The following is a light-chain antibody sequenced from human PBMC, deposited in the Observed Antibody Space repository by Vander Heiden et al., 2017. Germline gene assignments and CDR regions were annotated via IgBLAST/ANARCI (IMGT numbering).Light chain of an antibody. CDR2: EVS. V-gene: IGLV2-8*01. CDR3: SSYAGSNNFKV. CDR1: SSDVGGYNY. Sequence: QSALTQPPSASGSPGQPVTISCTGTSSDVGGYNYVSWYQQHPGKAPKLLIYEVSKRPSGGPDRFSGSKSGNTASLTVSGLQAEDEADYYCSSYAGSNNFKVFGGGTKLTVL. J-gene: IGLJ2*01.